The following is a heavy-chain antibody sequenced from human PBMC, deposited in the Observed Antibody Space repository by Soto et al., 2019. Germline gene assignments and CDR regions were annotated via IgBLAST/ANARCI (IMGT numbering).Heavy chain of an antibody. CDR2: IYYSGST. Sequence: QLQLQESGPGLVKPSETLSLTCTASGGSISSRGYYWGWIRQPPGKGLEWIGTIYYSGSTYYNPSLNRRVTISVDTSNHQSSLKLSSVTAADPAVSYCATSNWFDPWGQGTLVTVSS. V-gene: IGHV4-39*01. CDR3: ATSNWFDP. J-gene: IGHJ5*02. CDR1: GGSISSRGYY.